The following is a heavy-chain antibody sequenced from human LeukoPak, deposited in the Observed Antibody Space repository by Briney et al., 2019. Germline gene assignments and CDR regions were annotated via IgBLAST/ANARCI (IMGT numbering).Heavy chain of an antibody. CDR2: IKQDGSEK. V-gene: IGHV3-7*03. Sequence: GGSLRLSCAASGFTFNDYWMTWVRQAPGKGLEWVARIKQDGSEKYYADSLKGRFTISRDNAKNSLFLQMNSLRAEDTAVYYCVRDCSSASLSSGCYYAMDVWGKGTTVTVSS. D-gene: IGHD2-2*01. J-gene: IGHJ6*04. CDR1: GFTFNDYW. CDR3: VRDCSSASLSSGCYYAMDV.